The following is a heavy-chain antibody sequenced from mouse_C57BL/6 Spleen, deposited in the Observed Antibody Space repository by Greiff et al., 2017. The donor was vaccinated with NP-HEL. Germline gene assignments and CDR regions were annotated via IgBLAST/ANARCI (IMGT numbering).Heavy chain of an antibody. CDR2: IDPSDSYT. D-gene: IGHD1-1*01. J-gene: IGHJ4*01. CDR1: GYTFTSYW. V-gene: IGHV1-69*01. CDR3: ARWRGITTVVEYYAMDY. Sequence: QVQLQQPGAELVMPGASVKLSCKASGYTFTSYWMHWVKQRPGQGLEWIGEIDPSDSYTNYNQKFKGKSTLTVDKSSSTAYMQLSRLTSEDSAVYSCARWRGITTVVEYYAMDYWGQGTPVTVSS.